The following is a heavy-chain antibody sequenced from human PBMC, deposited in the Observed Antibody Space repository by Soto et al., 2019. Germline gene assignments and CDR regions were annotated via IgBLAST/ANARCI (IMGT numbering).Heavy chain of an antibody. J-gene: IGHJ3*01. V-gene: IGHV1-69*01. CDR2: IIPLFGTA. CDR1: GGTFSSYA. CDR3: ARAIVVVPAAIVAWYL. Sequence: QVQLVPSGAEVKKPGSSVKVSCKASGGTFSSYAISWVRQAPGQGLEWMGGIIPLFGTANYAQKFQGRVTITADEYTSTAYMELSSLRSEETAVYYCARAIVVVPAAIVAWYLWGQGTRVTVSS. D-gene: IGHD2-2*01.